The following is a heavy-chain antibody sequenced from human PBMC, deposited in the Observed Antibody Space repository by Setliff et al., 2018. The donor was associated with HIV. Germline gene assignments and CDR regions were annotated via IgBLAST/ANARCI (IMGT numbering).Heavy chain of an antibody. D-gene: IGHD3-10*01. V-gene: IGHV1-18*01. Sequence: ASVKVSCKSSGYTFSQYGISWVRQAPGQGLEWMGWISTYNGQRNYAQKVQGRVTFTTDTSTSTAYMELRSLRSDDTAVYYCASKGGSENFPDSDAFDIWGLGTLVTVSS. CDR3: ASKGGSENFPDSDAFDI. J-gene: IGHJ3*02. CDR1: GYTFSQYG. CDR2: ISTYNGQR.